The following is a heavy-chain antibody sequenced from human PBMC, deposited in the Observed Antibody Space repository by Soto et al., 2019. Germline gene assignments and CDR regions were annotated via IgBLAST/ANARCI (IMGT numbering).Heavy chain of an antibody. CDR1: GFTFSSYW. CDR2: INSDGSST. V-gene: IGHV3-74*01. D-gene: IGHD1-26*01. J-gene: IGHJ2*01. Sequence: EVQLVESGGGLVQPGGSLRLSCAASGFTFSSYWMHWVRQAPGKGLVWVSRINSDGSSTSYADSVKGRFTISRDNAKNTLYLQMNSLRAEDTAVYYCLRGGSLNWYFDLWGRGTLVTVSS. CDR3: LRGGSLNWYFDL.